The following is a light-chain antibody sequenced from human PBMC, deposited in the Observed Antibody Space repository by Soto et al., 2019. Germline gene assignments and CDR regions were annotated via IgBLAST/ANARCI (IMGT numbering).Light chain of an antibody. CDR3: QHYGGPPYT. V-gene: IGKV3-20*01. CDR1: QSVSSDY. CDR2: GAS. J-gene: IGKJ2*01. Sequence: EIVLTQSPGTLSLTPGDGATLSCRASQSVSSDYLACYQQKPGQAPILLIYGASHRATGIPHRFSGAGSGTDLTLTITRLELEDFGVYYCQHYGGPPYTFGQGTKLDIK.